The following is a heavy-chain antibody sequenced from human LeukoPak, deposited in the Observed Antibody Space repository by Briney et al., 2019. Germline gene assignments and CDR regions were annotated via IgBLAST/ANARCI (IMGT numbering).Heavy chain of an antibody. Sequence: PGGSLRLSCAASGFTFSSYSMNWVRQAPGKGLEWVSYISSSSITIYYADSVKCRFTISRDNAKNSLYLQMNSLRAEDTAVYYCARSVATNTRADYWGQGTLVTVSS. V-gene: IGHV3-48*01. CDR1: GFTFSSYS. D-gene: IGHD5-12*01. CDR3: ARSVATNTRADY. J-gene: IGHJ4*02. CDR2: ISSSSITI.